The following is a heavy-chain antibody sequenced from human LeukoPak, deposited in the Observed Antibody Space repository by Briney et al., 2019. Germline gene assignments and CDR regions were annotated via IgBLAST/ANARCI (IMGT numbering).Heavy chain of an antibody. Sequence: SQTLSLTCAISGDSVSSNSAAWNWIRQSPSRGLEWLGRTYYRSKWYNDYAVSVKSRISINPDTSKNQFSLQLSSVTAADTAVYYCAQYSSSSALNSFDYWGQGTLVTVSS. CDR2: TYYRSKWYN. V-gene: IGHV6-1*01. J-gene: IGHJ4*02. CDR1: GDSVSSNSAA. CDR3: AQYSSSSALNSFDY. D-gene: IGHD6-6*01.